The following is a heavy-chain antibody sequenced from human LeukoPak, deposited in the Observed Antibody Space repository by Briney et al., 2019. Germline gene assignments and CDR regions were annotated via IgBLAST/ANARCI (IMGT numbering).Heavy chain of an antibody. CDR2: MNPNSGNT. D-gene: IGHD2-15*01. V-gene: IGHV1-8*01. Sequence: ASVKVSCKASGYTFTSYDINWVGQATGQGLEWMGWMNPNSGNTGYAQKFQGRVTMTRNTSISTAYMELSSLRSEDTAVYYCARVVVAAMGYYYYYGMDVWGQGTTVTVSS. CDR3: ARVVVAAMGYYYYYGMDV. CDR1: GYTFTSYD. J-gene: IGHJ6*02.